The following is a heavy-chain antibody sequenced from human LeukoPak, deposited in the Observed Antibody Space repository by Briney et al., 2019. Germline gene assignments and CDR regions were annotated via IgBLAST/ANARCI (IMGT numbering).Heavy chain of an antibody. CDR2: ISAYNGNT. V-gene: IGHV1-18*01. D-gene: IGHD3-10*01. Sequence: ASVKVSCKASGYTFTSYGISWVRQAPGQGLEWMGWISAYNGNTNHAQKLQGRVTMTTDTSTSTAYMELRSLRSEDTAVYSCARAPITMVRGVTALTYYYYYMDVWGKGTTVTVSS. CDR3: ARAPITMVRGVTALTYYYYYMDV. CDR1: GYTFTSYG. J-gene: IGHJ6*03.